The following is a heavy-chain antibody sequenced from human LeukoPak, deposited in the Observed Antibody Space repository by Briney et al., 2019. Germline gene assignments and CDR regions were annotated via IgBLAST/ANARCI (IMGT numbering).Heavy chain of an antibody. V-gene: IGHV3-48*02. CDR1: GFTFSSYS. J-gene: IGHJ4*02. CDR2: ISSVSITI. Sequence: GGSLRLSCAASGFTFSSYSMNWVRQAPGKGLEWVSYISSVSITIYYADSVTGRFTISRDNAKNSLYLQMNSLRDEDTAVYYCARDSHFQTSSGYSFDYWGQGNLVTVSS. CDR3: ARDSHFQTSSGYSFDY. D-gene: IGHD3-22*01.